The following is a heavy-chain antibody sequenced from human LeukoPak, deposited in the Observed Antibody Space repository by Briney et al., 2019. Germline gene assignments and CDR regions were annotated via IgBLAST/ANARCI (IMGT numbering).Heavy chain of an antibody. CDR2: ISWNSGKI. D-gene: IGHD6-13*01. J-gene: IGHJ4*02. CDR3: AKDRGYSSSFFEI. CDR1: GFIFDDYA. V-gene: IGHV3-9*03. Sequence: GGSLRLSCAASGFIFDDYAMHWVRQAPGKGLEWGSGISWNSGKIDYADSVKGRFTISRDNAKNSLYLQMNSLRVEDMALYYCAKDRGYSSSFFEIWGQGTLVTVSS.